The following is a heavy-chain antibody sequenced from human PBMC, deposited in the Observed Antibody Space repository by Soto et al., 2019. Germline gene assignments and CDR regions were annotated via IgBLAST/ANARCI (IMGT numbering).Heavy chain of an antibody. CDR3: AKDRHSGFDLKY. V-gene: IGHV3-23*01. CDR1: GFTFSSYA. D-gene: IGHD5-12*01. J-gene: IGHJ4*02. CDR2: ISGSGVST. Sequence: EVQLLESGGGLVQPGGSLRLSCAASGFTFSSYALGWVRQAPGRGLECVSAISGSGVSTFYADSVKGRFTISRDTSKNTLYLQMNTLTAEDTAVYYCAKDRHSGFDLKYWGQGTLVTVSS.